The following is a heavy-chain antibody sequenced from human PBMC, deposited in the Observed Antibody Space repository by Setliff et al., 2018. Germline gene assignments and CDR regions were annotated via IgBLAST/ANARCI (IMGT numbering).Heavy chain of an antibody. D-gene: IGHD3-10*01. CDR1: GFTFSSFW. CDR3: RLWFEETWRDY. V-gene: IGHV3-53*01. J-gene: IGHJ4*02. CDR2: TYASGAT. Sequence: GGSLRLSCAASGFTFSSFWMSWVRQAPEKGLEWVSVTYASGATNYADSVKGRFTISRDNSKNTLYLQMNSLRAEDTAVYYCRLWFEETWRDYWGQGTLVTVSS.